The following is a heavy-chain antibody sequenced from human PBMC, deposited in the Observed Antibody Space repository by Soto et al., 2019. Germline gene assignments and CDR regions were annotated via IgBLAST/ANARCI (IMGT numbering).Heavy chain of an antibody. CDR1: GFTFSSYW. CDR2: INSDGSST. V-gene: IGHV3-74*01. CDR3: ARTVRKSSLDY. Sequence: SLRLSCAASGFTFSSYWMHWVRQAPGKGLVWVSRINSDGSSTSYADSVKGRFTISRDNAKNTLYLQMNSLRAEDTAVYYCARTVRKSSLDYWGQGTLVTVSS. D-gene: IGHD2-2*01. J-gene: IGHJ4*02.